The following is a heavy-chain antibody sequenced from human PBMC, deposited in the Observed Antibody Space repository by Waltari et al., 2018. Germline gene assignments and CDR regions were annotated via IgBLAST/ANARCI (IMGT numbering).Heavy chain of an antibody. V-gene: IGHV4-39*01. CDR1: GDSVTSGSYY. CDR2: MYYRGSS. D-gene: IGHD3-10*01. J-gene: IGHJ5*01. Sequence: QLQLQESGPGLVKPSETLSLTCSVSGDSVTSGSYYCGWIRQPPRKGLEWIGIMYYRGSSYSNPSLKSRVTISVDTSKNQFSLKLSSVAAADTAVYYCARAFGSGSYAWFDSWGQGTLVTVSS. CDR3: ARAFGSGSYAWFDS.